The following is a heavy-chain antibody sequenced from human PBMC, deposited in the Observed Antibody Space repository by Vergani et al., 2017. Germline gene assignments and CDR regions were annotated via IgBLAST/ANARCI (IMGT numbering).Heavy chain of an antibody. CDR3: ARGVVVVAATTYYYYYGMDV. Sequence: QVQLVQSGAEVKKPGASVKVSCKASGYTFTSYGISWVRQAPGQGLEWMGRIIPNSGGTNYAQKFQGRVTMTRDTSISTAYMELSRLRSDDTAVYYCARGVVVVAATTYYYYYGMDVWGQGTTVTVSS. CDR1: GYTFTSYG. D-gene: IGHD2-15*01. J-gene: IGHJ6*02. V-gene: IGHV1-2*02. CDR2: IIPNSGGT.